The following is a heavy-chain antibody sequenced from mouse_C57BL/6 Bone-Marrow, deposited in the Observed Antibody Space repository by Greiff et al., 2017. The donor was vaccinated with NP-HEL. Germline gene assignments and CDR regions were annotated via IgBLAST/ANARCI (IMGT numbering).Heavy chain of an antibody. Sequence: EVKLMESGEGLVKPGGSLKLSCAASGFTFSSYAMSWVRQTPEKRLEWVAYISSGGDYIYYADTVKGRFTISRDNARNTLYLQMSSLKSEDTAMYYCTRDGYYTWFAYGGQGTLVTVSA. V-gene: IGHV5-9-1*02. CDR3: TRDGYYTWFAY. CDR2: ISSGGDYI. D-gene: IGHD2-3*01. CDR1: GFTFSSYA. J-gene: IGHJ3*01.